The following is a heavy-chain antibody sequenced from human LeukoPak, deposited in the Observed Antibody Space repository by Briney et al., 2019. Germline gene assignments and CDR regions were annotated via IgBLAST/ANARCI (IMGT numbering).Heavy chain of an antibody. CDR3: ARDRQATTAYDAFDI. J-gene: IGHJ3*02. Sequence: PSDTLSLTCTVSGDSISSYYWSWIRQPPGKGLQWIGYIYYSGSRKYNTSLKSRVTISVDTSKNQFSLKLSSVTAADTAVYYCARDRQATTAYDAFDIWGGGTMVTVSS. CDR1: GDSISSYY. V-gene: IGHV4-59*01. D-gene: IGHD4-17*01. CDR2: IYYSGSR.